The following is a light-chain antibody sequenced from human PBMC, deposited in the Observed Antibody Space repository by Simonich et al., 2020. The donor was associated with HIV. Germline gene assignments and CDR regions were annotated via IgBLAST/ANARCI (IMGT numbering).Light chain of an antibody. CDR3: CSYAGSYIFVL. Sequence: QSAPTQPRSVSGSPGQSVTISCTGTSSDVGTYNYVSWYQKHPGKAPKLMIYDVSKRPSGVPDRFSGSKSGNTASLTISGLQAEDEADYYCCSYAGSYIFVLFGGGTKLTVL. CDR1: SSDVGTYNY. V-gene: IGLV2-11*01. CDR2: DVS. J-gene: IGLJ2*01.